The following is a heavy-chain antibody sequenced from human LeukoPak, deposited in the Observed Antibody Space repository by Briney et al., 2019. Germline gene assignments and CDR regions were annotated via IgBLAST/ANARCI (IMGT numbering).Heavy chain of an antibody. J-gene: IGHJ4*02. V-gene: IGHV1-69*04. CDR1: GGTFSSYA. CDR2: IIPILGIA. D-gene: IGHD4-17*01. Sequence: SVKVSCKASGGTFSSYAISWVRQAPGQGLEWMGRIIPILGIANYAQKFQGRVTITADKSTSTAYMELSSLRSEDTAVYYCANPTVTTEGAFDHWGQGTLVTVSS. CDR3: ANPTVTTEGAFDH.